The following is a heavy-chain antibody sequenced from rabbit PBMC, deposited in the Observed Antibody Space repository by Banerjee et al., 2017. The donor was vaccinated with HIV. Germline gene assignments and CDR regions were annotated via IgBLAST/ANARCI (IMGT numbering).Heavy chain of an antibody. D-gene: IGHD4-1*01. CDR3: VREVAAKFNL. CDR2: IDPVFGIT. CDR1: GFDFSSYG. Sequence: QEQLVESGGGLVQPGGSLKLSCKASGFDFSSYGVSWVRQVPGKGLEWIGYIDPVFGITYYANWVNGRFTISRDNAQNTLFLQLNSLTAADTATYFCVREVAAKFNLWAQAPWSPS. V-gene: IGHV1S47*01. J-gene: IGHJ4*01.